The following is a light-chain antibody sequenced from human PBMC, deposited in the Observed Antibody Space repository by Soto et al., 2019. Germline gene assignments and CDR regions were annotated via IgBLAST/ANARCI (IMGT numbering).Light chain of an antibody. Sequence: SYELTQPPSVSVAPGQTATITCGGDNIRRKSVHWYQQKPGRAPILLVYDDTARPSGIPERFSGSNSGNTATLTVSRVEAGDEAAYYCQVCGTDRDLVFGGGTK. CDR3: QVCGTDRDLV. CDR2: DDT. CDR1: NIRRKS. J-gene: IGLJ3*02. V-gene: IGLV3-21*02.